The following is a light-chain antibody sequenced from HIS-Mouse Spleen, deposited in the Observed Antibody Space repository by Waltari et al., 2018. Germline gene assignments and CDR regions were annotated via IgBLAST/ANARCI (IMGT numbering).Light chain of an antibody. Sequence: DIVMTQTPLSLSVTPGQPASISCKSRQSLLHSDGKTFLYWYLQKPGQSPQLLIYEVFRRCSGVPDRFSGSGSGTDFTLKISRVEAEDVGVYYCMQGIHLPLTFGGGTKVEIK. CDR3: MQGIHLPLT. V-gene: IGKV2-29*03. CDR1: QSLLHSDGKTF. CDR2: EVF. J-gene: IGKJ4*01.